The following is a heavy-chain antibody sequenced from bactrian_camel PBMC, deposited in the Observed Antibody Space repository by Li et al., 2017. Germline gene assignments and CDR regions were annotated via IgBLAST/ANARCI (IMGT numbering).Heavy chain of an antibody. Sequence: VQLVESGGGLVQPGESLRLSCVASGITFSRHDMSWVCQAPGKEVGWVAGITSLPSLFRAASYADSVKGRVAIWQDDAKNTIYLQINYLRPEVTAMYYCAADLLLMRPLDPSEYQYWGQGTQVTVS. D-gene: IGHD1*01. J-gene: IGHJ4*01. CDR3: AADLLLMRPLDPSEYQY. CDR1: GITFSRHD. V-gene: IGHV3S6*01. CDR2: ITSLPSLFRAA.